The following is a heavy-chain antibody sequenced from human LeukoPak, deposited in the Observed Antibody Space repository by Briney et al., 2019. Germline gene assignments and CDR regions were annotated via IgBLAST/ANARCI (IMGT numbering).Heavy chain of an antibody. Sequence: SETLSLTCTVSGGSINIYYWSWIRQPAGKGLEWIGRIYTSGSTNYNPSLKTRVTMSVDTSKNQFSLKLSSVTAADTAVYYCARDSARLGDYGYYFDYWGQGTLVTVSS. CDR1: GGSINIYY. J-gene: IGHJ4*02. D-gene: IGHD4-17*01. CDR2: IYTSGST. CDR3: ARDSARLGDYGYYFDY. V-gene: IGHV4-4*07.